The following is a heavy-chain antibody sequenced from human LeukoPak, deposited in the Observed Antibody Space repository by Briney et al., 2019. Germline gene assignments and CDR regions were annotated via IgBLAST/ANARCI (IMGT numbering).Heavy chain of an antibody. D-gene: IGHD3-9*01. CDR3: EDGIRYFDWFYYYGMDV. V-gene: IGHV4-34*01. Sequence: PSETLSLTCAVYGGSFSGYYWSWIRQPPGKVLEWIGEINHSGSTNYNPSLKSRVTISVDTSKNQFSLKLSSVTAADTFFFQAEDGIRYFDWFYYYGMDVWGKGTTVTVSS. CDR1: GGSFSGYY. CDR2: INHSGST. J-gene: IGHJ6*04.